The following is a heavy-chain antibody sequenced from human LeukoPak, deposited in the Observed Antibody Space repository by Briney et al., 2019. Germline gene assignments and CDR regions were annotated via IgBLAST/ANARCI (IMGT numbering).Heavy chain of an antibody. CDR3: AALLSMGYFDY. D-gene: IGHD2/OR15-2a*01. V-gene: IGHV1-58*01. CDR2: IVVGSGNT. J-gene: IGHJ4*02. Sequence: TSEKVSCKASGFTFTSSAVQWVRQARGQRLEWIGWIVVGSGNTNYAQKFQERVTITRDMSTSTAYMELSSLRSEDTAVYYCAALLSMGYFDYWGQGTLVTVSS. CDR1: GFTFTSSA.